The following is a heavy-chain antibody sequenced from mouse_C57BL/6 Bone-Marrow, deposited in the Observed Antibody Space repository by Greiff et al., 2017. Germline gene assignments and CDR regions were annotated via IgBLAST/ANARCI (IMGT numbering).Heavy chain of an antibody. CDR2: ISSGSSTI. J-gene: IGHJ2*01. CDR1: GFTFSDSG. V-gene: IGHV5-17*01. D-gene: IGHD4-1*01. Sequence: EVQVVESGGGLVKPGGSLKLSCAASGFTFSDSGMHWVRQAPERGLEWVAYISSGSSTIYYADTVKGRFTISRDNAKNTLFLQMTSLRSEDTAMYYCAREELGREYFDYWGQGTTLTVSS. CDR3: AREELGREYFDY.